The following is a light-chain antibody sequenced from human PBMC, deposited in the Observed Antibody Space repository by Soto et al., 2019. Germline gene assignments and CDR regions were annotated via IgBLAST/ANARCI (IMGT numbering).Light chain of an antibody. CDR1: ESVTSTY. CDR2: STS. V-gene: IGKV3-20*01. CDR3: QQYSNSPIT. J-gene: IGKJ5*01. Sequence: EIVLTQSPGTLSLSPGERATLSCTASESVTSTYLAWYQQKPGQAPRLLIYSTSTRATGIPVRFSGSGLGRDFTLTISRLEPVDSAIYYCQQYSNSPITFGQGTRLEIK.